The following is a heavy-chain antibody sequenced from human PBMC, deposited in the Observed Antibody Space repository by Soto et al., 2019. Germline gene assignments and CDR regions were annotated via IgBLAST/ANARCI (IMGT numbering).Heavy chain of an antibody. V-gene: IGHV3-33*01. J-gene: IGHJ4*02. Sequence: QVQLVESGGGVVQPGTSLRLSCAASGFTFSTYGMHWVRQAPGKGLEWVASIHHDGSNTYYADTAKGRFTVSKDNSKNTLFLQIDYCRISDTAVYLCVRWILFLNYDYLGQVARLIVSS. CDR3: VRWILFLNYDY. D-gene: IGHD2-2*03. CDR1: GFTFSTYG. CDR2: IHHDGSNT.